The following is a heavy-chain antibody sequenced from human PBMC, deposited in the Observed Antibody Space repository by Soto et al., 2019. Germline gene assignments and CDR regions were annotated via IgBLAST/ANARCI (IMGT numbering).Heavy chain of an antibody. CDR1: GYTFTSYG. J-gene: IGHJ4*02. V-gene: IGHV1-18*01. D-gene: IGHD2-15*01. CDR2: ISAYNGNT. Sequence: QVQLVQSGAEVKKPGASVKVSCKASGYTFTSYGISWVRQAPGQGLEWMGWISAYNGNTNYAQKLQGRVTSTTDTPTSTPYMELRSLRSDDTAVYYCARDHVVVVAATPFCWGQGTLVTVSS. CDR3: ARDHVVVVAATPFC.